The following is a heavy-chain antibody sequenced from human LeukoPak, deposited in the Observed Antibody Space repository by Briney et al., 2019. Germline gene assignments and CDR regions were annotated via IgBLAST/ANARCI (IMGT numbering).Heavy chain of an antibody. V-gene: IGHV3-7*05. D-gene: IGHD2/OR15-2a*01. Sequence: GGSLRLSCAASGFTFSNAWMSWVRQAPGKGLEWVANIKQDGSEKYYVDSVKGRFTISRDNAKKSLYLQMNSLRAEDTAVYYCARDRDNITCPHDHWGQGTLVTVSS. CDR3: ARDRDNITCPHDH. J-gene: IGHJ4*02. CDR2: IKQDGSEK. CDR1: GFTFSNAW.